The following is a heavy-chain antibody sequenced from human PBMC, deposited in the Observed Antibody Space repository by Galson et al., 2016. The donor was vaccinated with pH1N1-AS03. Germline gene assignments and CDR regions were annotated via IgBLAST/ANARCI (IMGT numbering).Heavy chain of an antibody. CDR2: ISGSGEIT. CDR3: AKVPTFGVLIIQYYFDY. Sequence: LRLSCAASGFTFNNYGMTWVRQAPGKGLEWVSGISGSGEITYYADSLKGRFTISRDNSKNTLYLQMSSLRAEDAAVYYCAKVPTFGVLIIQYYFDYWGQGALVTVSS. D-gene: IGHD3-3*01. V-gene: IGHV3-23*01. CDR1: GFTFNNYG. J-gene: IGHJ4*02.